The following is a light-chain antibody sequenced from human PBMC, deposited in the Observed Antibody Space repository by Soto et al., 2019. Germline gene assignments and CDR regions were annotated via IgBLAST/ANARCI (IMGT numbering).Light chain of an antibody. J-gene: IGKJ4*01. CDR1: QSISSY. CDR2: ATS. Sequence: DIQMTQSPSSLSASVGDRVTITCRASQSISSYLNWYQQKPGKAPKLLIYATSTLQSGVPSRFSGSGSGTDFTLTISSLQPEDVATYYCQKYNNAPLTFGGGTKVDIK. V-gene: IGKV1-27*01. CDR3: QKYNNAPLT.